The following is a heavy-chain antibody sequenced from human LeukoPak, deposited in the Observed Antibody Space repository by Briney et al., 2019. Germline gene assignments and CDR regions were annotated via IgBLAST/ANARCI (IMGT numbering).Heavy chain of an antibody. CDR3: ARVVWRYFDY. Sequence: SETLSLTCAVYGGSFSGYYWSWIRQPPGKGLEWIGEINHSGGTNYNPSLKSRVTISVDTSKNQFSLKLSSVTAADTAVYYCARVVWRYFDYWGQGTLVTVSS. CDR2: INHSGGT. J-gene: IGHJ4*02. V-gene: IGHV4-34*01. D-gene: IGHD2-21*01. CDR1: GGSFSGYY.